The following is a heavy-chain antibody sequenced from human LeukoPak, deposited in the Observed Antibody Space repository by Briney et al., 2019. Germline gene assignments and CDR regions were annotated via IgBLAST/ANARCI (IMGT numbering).Heavy chain of an antibody. CDR3: AHLGWHSSSWEGNSFDY. CDR1: GFTFSSYS. Sequence: PGGSLRLSCAASGFTFSSYSMNWVRQAPGKGLEWVSYISSSSSTIYYADSVKGRFTISRDNAKNSLYLQMNSLRAEDTAVYYCAHLGWHSSSWEGNSFDYWGQGTLVTVSS. D-gene: IGHD6-13*01. J-gene: IGHJ4*02. V-gene: IGHV3-48*04. CDR2: ISSSSSTI.